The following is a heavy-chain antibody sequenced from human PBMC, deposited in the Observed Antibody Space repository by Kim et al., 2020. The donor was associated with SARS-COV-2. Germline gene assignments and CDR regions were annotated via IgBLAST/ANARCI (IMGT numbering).Heavy chain of an antibody. Sequence: PALKGRVTIAVDTSKNQFSLKLSTVSAADTAVYYCARGMTTVTPGSWFDPWGQGTLVTVSS. J-gene: IGHJ5*02. D-gene: IGHD4-17*01. CDR3: ARGMTTVTPGSWFDP. V-gene: IGHV4-31*02.